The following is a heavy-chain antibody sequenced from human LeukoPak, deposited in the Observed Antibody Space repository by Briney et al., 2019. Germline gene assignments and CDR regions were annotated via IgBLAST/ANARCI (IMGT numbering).Heavy chain of an antibody. CDR3: ARAAQQEYYYGSGSYAGWFDP. D-gene: IGHD3-10*01. CDR1: GFTFSSYS. J-gene: IGHJ5*02. V-gene: IGHV3-48*04. CDR2: ISCSSSTI. Sequence: GGSLRLSCAASGFTFSSYSMNWVRQAPGKGLEWVSYISCSSSTIYYADSVKGRFTISRDNAKNSLYLQMNSLRAEDTAVYYCARAAQQEYYYGSGSYAGWFDPWGQGTLVTVSS.